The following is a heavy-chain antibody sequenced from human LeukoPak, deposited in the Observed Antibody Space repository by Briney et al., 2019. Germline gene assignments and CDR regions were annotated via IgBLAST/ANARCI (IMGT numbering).Heavy chain of an antibody. D-gene: IGHD1-26*01. CDR1: GFTFSSYG. CDR2: IRYDGSNK. V-gene: IGHV3-30*02. Sequence: AGGSLRLSCAASGFTFSSYGMHWVRQAPGKGLEWVAFIRYDGSNKYYADSVKGRFTISRDNSKNTLYLRMNSLRAEDTAVYYCAKGVVGATFQDAFDIWGQGTMVTVSS. J-gene: IGHJ3*02. CDR3: AKGVVGATFQDAFDI.